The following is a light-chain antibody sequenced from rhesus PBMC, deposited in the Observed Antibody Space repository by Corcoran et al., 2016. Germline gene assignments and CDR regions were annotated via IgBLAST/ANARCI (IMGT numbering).Light chain of an antibody. V-gene: IGKV3-24*03. Sequence: EIVMTQSPATLSLSPGERATLSGRASKSVRCSLAWYQQKRGQAPKLLIHGSSTRATGIPDRLSGRGSGTEFTLTIRRLEPGDVGVYYCQQGYYWPRAITFSGGTKVELK. CDR2: GSS. CDR1: KSVRCS. J-gene: IGKJ4*01. CDR3: QQGYYWPRAIT.